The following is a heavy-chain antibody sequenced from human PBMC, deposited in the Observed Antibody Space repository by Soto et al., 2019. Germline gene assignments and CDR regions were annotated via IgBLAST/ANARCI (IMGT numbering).Heavy chain of an antibody. V-gene: IGHV4-30-4*01. Sequence: QVQLQESGPGLVKPSQTLSLTCTVSGGSISSGDYYWSWIRQPPGKGLEWIGYIYHSGSTYYNPSRKSRLTLSVDPSTNQFSLKLSSVTAADTAAYYCARERPDGARLDPWGQGTLVTVSS. D-gene: IGHD6-6*01. CDR3: ARERPDGARLDP. CDR2: IYHSGST. J-gene: IGHJ5*02. CDR1: GGSISSGDYY.